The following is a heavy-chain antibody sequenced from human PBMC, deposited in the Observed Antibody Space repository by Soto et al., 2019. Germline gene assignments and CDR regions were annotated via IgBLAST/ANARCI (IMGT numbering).Heavy chain of an antibody. V-gene: IGHV3-33*01. D-gene: IGHD2-21*02. CDR2: IWYDGSNK. CDR1: GFTFSSYG. Sequence: XXSLRLSCAASGFTFSSYGMHWVRQAPGKGLEWVAVIWYDGSNKYYADSVKGRFTISRDNYKNTLYLQMNSLRAEDTAVYYCARDHDFRTDYWGQGTLVTVSS. J-gene: IGHJ4*02. CDR3: ARDHDFRTDY.